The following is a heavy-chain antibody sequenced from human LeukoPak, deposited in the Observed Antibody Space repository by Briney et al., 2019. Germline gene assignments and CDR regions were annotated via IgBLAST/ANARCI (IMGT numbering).Heavy chain of an antibody. CDR3: ALEGRDGYNLGY. CDR1: GFIVSSNY. V-gene: IGHV3-53*05. Sequence: GGSLRLSCAASGFIVSSNYMTWVRQAPGEGLEWVSVIHNDGSTYYTDSVKGRFTISRDNSKNTLYLQMNSLRAEDTAVYYCALEGRDGYNLGYWGQGTLVTVSS. D-gene: IGHD5-24*01. J-gene: IGHJ4*02. CDR2: IHNDGST.